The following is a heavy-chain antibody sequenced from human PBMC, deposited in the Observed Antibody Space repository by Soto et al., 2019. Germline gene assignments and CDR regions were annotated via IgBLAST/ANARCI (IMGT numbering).Heavy chain of an antibody. Sequence: ESGGGVVQPGTSLRLSCVASVFTFNKFDMHWIRQTPDKRLQWVAFIAYDGINKYYTGSVKGRFSVSRDNSKNTVSLQMNNLGLEDTATYFCARGDQYDILHRYYAMDVWGPGTTVTISS. J-gene: IGHJ6*02. CDR1: VFTFNKFD. CDR2: IAYDGINK. D-gene: IGHD1-26*01. CDR3: ARGDQYDILHRYYAMDV. V-gene: IGHV3-30-3*01.